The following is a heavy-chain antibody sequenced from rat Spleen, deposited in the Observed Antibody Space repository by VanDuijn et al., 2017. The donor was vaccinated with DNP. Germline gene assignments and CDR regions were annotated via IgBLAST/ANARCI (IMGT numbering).Heavy chain of an antibody. Sequence: EVQLVESGGGPVQPGRSLKLSCVASGFIFSDHYMAWVRQAPTKGLEWVASISYDGGSTYYRDPVKGRFTISRDNAKSTLYLQMDSLRSEDTATYYCTTDLSGAFDYWGQGVMVTVSS. CDR2: ISYDGGST. CDR3: TTDLSGAFDY. CDR1: GFIFSDHY. J-gene: IGHJ2*01. V-gene: IGHV5-20*01. D-gene: IGHD3-1*01.